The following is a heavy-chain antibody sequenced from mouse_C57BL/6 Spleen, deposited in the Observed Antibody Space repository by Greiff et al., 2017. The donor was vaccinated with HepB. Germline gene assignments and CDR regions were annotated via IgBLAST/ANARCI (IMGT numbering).Heavy chain of an antibody. CDR1: GFTFSSYG. CDR3: ARHEDRRFDY. CDR2: ISSGGSYT. V-gene: IGHV5-6*01. J-gene: IGHJ2*01. Sequence: EVQVVESGGDLVKPGGSLKLSCAASGFTFSSYGMSWVRQTPDKRLEWVATISSGGSYTYYPDSVKGRFTISRDNAKNTLYLQMSSLKSEDTAMYYCARHEDRRFDYWGQGTTLTVSS.